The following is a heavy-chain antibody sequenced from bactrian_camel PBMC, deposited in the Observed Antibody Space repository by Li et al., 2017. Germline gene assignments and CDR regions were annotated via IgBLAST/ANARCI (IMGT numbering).Heavy chain of an antibody. D-gene: IGHD6*01. V-gene: IGHV3S40*01. CDR1: GFTFSIYA. CDR2: INADGDTA. J-gene: IGHJ4*01. CDR3: AADFGYGTSGNP. Sequence: QLVESGGGLVQPGGSLRLSCAASGFTFSIYAIAWVRQAPGKGLEWVSAINADGDTAYYADSVQGRITISRDNSKNTLSLQMNSLNPEDTAMYYCAADFGYGTSGNPRGQGTQVTVS.